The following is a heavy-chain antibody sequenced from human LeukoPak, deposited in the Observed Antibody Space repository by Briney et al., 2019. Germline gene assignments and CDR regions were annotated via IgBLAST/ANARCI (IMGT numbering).Heavy chain of an antibody. CDR3: AKRGVVIRVILVGFHKEAYYFDS. Sequence: GGSLRLSCAVSGITLSNYGMRWVRQAPGKGLEWVAGISDSGGRTNYADSVKGRFTISRDNPKNTLYLQTNSLRAEDTAVYFCAKRGVVIRVILVGFHKEAYYFDSWGQGALVTVSS. CDR2: ISDSGGRT. CDR1: GITLSNYG. J-gene: IGHJ4*02. D-gene: IGHD3-22*01. V-gene: IGHV3-23*01.